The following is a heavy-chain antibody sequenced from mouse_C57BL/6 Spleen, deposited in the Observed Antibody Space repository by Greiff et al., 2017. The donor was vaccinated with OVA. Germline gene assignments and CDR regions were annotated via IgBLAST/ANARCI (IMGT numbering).Heavy chain of an antibody. J-gene: IGHJ3*01. V-gene: IGHV1-69*01. CDR2: IDPSDSYT. CDR3: ARGATVEDGGFAY. D-gene: IGHD1-1*01. CDR1: GYTFTSYW. Sequence: QVHVKQPGAELVMPGASVKLSCKASGYTFTSYWMHWVKQRPGQGLEWIGEIDPSDSYTNYNQKFKGKSTLTVDKSSSTAYMQLSSLTSEDSAVYYCARGATVEDGGFAYWGQGTLVTVSA.